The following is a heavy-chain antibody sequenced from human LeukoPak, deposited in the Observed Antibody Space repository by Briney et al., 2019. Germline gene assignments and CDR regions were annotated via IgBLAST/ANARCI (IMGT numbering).Heavy chain of an antibody. CDR3: ARTRYCSGATCYSPELFDS. CDR1: GYSISSGFH. D-gene: IGHD2-15*01. Sequence: SETLSLTCAVSGYSISSGFHWGWLRQSPGKGLEWIGSIFHGGNTYYNPSLKSRVTISVDTSMNQFSLRVTSVTAADTAVYYCARTRYCSGATCYSPELFDSWGQGTLVTVSP. V-gene: IGHV4-38-2*01. CDR2: IFHGGNT. J-gene: IGHJ4*02.